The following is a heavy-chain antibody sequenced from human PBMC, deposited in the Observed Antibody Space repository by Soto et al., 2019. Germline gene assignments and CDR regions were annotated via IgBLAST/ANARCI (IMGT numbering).Heavy chain of an antibody. CDR3: TRDQANYGMDV. J-gene: IGHJ6*02. Sequence: QVQLVQSGAEVKKPGASVKVSCKASGYTFTSYDINWVRQATGQGLEWMGWMNPNSGNTDYAQKFQGRVTMTRNTSISTAYMELSSLRADDTAVYYCTRDQANYGMDVWGQGTTVTVSS. CDR1: GYTFTSYD. V-gene: IGHV1-8*01. CDR2: MNPNSGNT.